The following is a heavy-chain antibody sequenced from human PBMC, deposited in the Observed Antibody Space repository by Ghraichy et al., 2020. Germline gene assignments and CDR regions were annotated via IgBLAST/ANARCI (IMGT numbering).Heavy chain of an antibody. CDR1: GGSFSGYY. V-gene: IGHV4-34*01. D-gene: IGHD3-9*01. CDR2: INHSGST. J-gene: IGHJ4*02. CDR3: ARGQRAYYDILTGRGNYFDY. Sequence: SETLSLTCAVYGGSFSGYYWSWIRQPPGKGLEWIGEINHSGSTNYNPSLKSRVTISVDTSKNQFSLKLSSVTAADTAVYYCARGQRAYYDILTGRGNYFDYWGQGTLVTVSS.